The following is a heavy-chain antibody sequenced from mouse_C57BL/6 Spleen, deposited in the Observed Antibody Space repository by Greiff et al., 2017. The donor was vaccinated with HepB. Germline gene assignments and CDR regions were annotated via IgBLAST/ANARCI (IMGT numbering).Heavy chain of an antibody. Sequence: QVQLQQPGAELVMPGASVKLSYKASGYTFTSYWMHWVKQRPGQGLEWIGEIDPSDSYTNYNQKFKGKSTLTVDKSSSTAYMQLSSLTSEDSAVYYCARKGGLPGFAYWGQGTLVTVSA. CDR1: GYTFTSYW. CDR2: IDPSDSYT. J-gene: IGHJ3*01. CDR3: ARKGGLPGFAY. V-gene: IGHV1-69*01. D-gene: IGHD2-4*01.